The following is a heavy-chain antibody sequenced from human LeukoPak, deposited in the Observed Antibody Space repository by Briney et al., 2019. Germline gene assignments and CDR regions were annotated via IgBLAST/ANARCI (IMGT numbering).Heavy chain of an antibody. CDR2: VSQGEGT. J-gene: IGHJ4*02. CDR3: ATGEDRAKAHS. D-gene: IGHD1-14*01. Sequence: PSETLSLTCTVSGGSISSYYWSWIRQPPGKGLEWIGEVSQGEGTKYNPSLKSRVTISEDTSKNQISLNLKSVTAADTAVYYCATGEDRAKAHSWGQGTLVTVSS. V-gene: IGHV4-34*01. CDR1: GGSISSYY.